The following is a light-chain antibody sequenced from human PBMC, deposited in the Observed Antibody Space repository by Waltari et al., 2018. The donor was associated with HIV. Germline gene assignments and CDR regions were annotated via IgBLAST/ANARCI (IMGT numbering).Light chain of an antibody. Sequence: QSALTQPASVSGSPGQSITISCTGTSSDVGGYNYVSWYHQHPGKAPKLMIYDVSNRPSGVSNRFSGSKSGNTASLTISGLQAEDEADYYCSSYTSSSTPLVVFGGGTKLTVL. CDR1: SSDVGGYNY. V-gene: IGLV2-14*03. J-gene: IGLJ2*01. CDR2: DVS. CDR3: SSYTSSSTPLVV.